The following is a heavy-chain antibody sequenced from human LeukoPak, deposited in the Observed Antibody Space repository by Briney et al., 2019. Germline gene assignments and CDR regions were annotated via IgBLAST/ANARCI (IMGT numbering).Heavy chain of an antibody. CDR3: ASQWELRY. CDR1: GFTVSSNY. Sequence: GGSLRLSCAVSGFTVSSNYMNWVRQAPGKGLEWGSVIYSGGTTYYAASVKGRFTISRDNCKNTLYLQMNSLRAEDTAVYYCASQWELRYWGQGTLVTVSS. J-gene: IGHJ4*02. CDR2: IYSGGTT. D-gene: IGHD1-26*01. V-gene: IGHV3-53*01.